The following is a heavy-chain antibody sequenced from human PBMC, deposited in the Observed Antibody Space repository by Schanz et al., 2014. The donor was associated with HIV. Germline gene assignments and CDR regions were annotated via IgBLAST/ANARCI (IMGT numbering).Heavy chain of an antibody. Sequence: QVQLVQSGAEVKKPGASVKVSCKASGYTFTNYAINWVRQATGQGLERMGWMNPNSGNTGYAQKLQGRVTMTTDTSTSTAYMELRSLRSDDTAVYYCARTDYDILTGYSLGYYGMDVWGQGTTVTVSS. CDR1: GYTFTNYA. D-gene: IGHD3-9*01. V-gene: IGHV1-8*01. CDR3: ARTDYDILTGYSLGYYGMDV. CDR2: MNPNSGNT. J-gene: IGHJ6*02.